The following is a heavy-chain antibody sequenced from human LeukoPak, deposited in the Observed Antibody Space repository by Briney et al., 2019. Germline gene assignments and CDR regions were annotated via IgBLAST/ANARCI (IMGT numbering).Heavy chain of an antibody. Sequence: GGSLRLSCGASGFTFSSYAMHWVRQAPGKGLEWVALISYDGSNKYYADSVKGRFTISRDNAKNSLYLQMNSLRAEDTAVYYCARGSEGSSLNWYDPWGQGTLVTVSS. D-gene: IGHD6-6*01. J-gene: IGHJ5*01. CDR1: GFTFSSYA. V-gene: IGHV3-30-3*01. CDR3: ARGSEGSSLNWYDP. CDR2: ISYDGSNK.